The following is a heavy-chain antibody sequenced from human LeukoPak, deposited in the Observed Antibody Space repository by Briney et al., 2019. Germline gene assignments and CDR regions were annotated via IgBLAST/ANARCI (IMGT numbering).Heavy chain of an antibody. Sequence: GESLKISCKGSGYSFTSYWIGWVRQMPGKGLEWMGVIYPGDSDTRYSPSFQGQVTISADKSISTAYLQWSSLKASDTAMYYCARPRDDWNDAFDYWGQGTLVTVSS. V-gene: IGHV5-51*01. CDR2: IYPGDSDT. J-gene: IGHJ4*02. D-gene: IGHD1-1*01. CDR1: GYSFTSYW. CDR3: ARPRDDWNDAFDY.